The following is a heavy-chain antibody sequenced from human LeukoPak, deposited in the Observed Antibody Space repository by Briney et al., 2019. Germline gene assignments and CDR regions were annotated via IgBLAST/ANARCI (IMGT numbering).Heavy chain of an antibody. CDR1: GFTVSSNY. V-gene: IGHV3-11*01. J-gene: IGHJ4*02. CDR3: AIGQYCFDY. CDR2: ISSSGNTI. Sequence: GGSLRLSCAASGFTVSSNYMSWVRQAPGKGLEWVSYISSSGNTIYYADSVKGRFTISRDNAKNSLYLQMNSLRAEDTAVYYCAIGQYCFDYWGQGTLITVSS.